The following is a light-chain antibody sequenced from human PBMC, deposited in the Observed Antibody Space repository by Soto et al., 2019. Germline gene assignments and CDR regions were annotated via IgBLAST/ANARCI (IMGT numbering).Light chain of an antibody. CDR2: DAS. J-gene: IGKJ4*02. V-gene: IGKV1-5*01. Sequence: IQITQSPSSLSASVGDRVTISCRLAWFQQKPGKAPKLLIYDASSLESGVPQRFSGSGSGTEFTLTISSLQTDDSATYYCQQYDSSSTFGGGTKVDI. CDR3: QQYDSSST.